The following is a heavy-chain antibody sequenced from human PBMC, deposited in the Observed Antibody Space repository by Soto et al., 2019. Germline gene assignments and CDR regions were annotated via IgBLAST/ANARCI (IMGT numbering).Heavy chain of an antibody. J-gene: IGHJ4*02. CDR3: ARGDVDTTMLFDY. CDR1: GYTFYTYY. Sequence: VQLVQSGAEVKKPGASVTISCKASGYTFYTYYIHWVRQAPGQGLEWMGIINPSGGTTDYAQKFKGRGNVTRDTCASTVFMYLSGLRSADTAVYYCARGDVDTTMLFDYWGQGTLVTVSS. CDR2: INPSGGTT. D-gene: IGHD5-18*01. V-gene: IGHV1-46*02.